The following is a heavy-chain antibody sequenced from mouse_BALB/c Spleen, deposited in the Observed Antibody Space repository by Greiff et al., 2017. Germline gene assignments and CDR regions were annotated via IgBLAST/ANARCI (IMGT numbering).Heavy chain of an antibody. Sequence: VQLKQSGPELVKPGASVKISCKASGYTFTDYNMHWVKQSHGKSLEWIGYIYPYNGGTGYNQKFKSKATLTVDNSSSTAYMELRSLTSEDSAVYYCARSNWDWYFDVWGAGTTVTVSS. V-gene: IGHV1S29*02. CDR2: IYPYNGGT. CDR3: ARSNWDWYFDV. J-gene: IGHJ1*01. D-gene: IGHD4-1*02. CDR1: GYTFTDYN.